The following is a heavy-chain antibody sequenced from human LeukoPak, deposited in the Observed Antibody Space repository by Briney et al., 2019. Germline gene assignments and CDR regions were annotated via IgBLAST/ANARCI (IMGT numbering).Heavy chain of an antibody. J-gene: IGHJ6*02. CDR1: GFTFSSYA. CDR2: ISYDGSNK. CDR3: ARRCSGGSCYSGYYYYYGMDV. Sequence: PGGSLRLSCAASGFTFSSYAMHWVRQAPGKGLEWVAVISYDGSNKYYADSVKGRFTISRDNSKNTLYLQMNSLRAEDTAVYYCARRCSGGSCYSGYYYYYGMDVWGQGTTVTVSS. D-gene: IGHD2-15*01. V-gene: IGHV3-30-3*01.